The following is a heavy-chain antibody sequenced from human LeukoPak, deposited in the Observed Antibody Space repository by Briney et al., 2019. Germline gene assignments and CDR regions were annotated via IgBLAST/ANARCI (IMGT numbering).Heavy chain of an antibody. Sequence: PSETLSLTCTVSDGSVSSSSCYWGWIRQPPGKGLEWIGSIYYSGSTYYNPSLKSRVTISVDTSKNQFSLKLSSVTAADTAVYYCARHQLSDWTFDYWGQGTLVTVSS. CDR2: IYYSGST. V-gene: IGHV4-39*01. CDR3: ARHQLSDWTFDY. D-gene: IGHD1-1*01. CDR1: DGSVSSSSCY. J-gene: IGHJ4*02.